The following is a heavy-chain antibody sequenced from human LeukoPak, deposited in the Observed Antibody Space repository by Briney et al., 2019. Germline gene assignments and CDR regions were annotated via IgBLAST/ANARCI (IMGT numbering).Heavy chain of an antibody. V-gene: IGHV3-30*18. CDR3: AKDLRYCSSTSCYTGYYYYGMDV. J-gene: IGHJ6*02. D-gene: IGHD2-2*02. CDR1: GFTFSSYG. CDR2: ISYDGSNK. Sequence: GGSLRLSCAASGFTFSSYGMHWVRQAPGKGLEWVAVISYDGSNKYYADSVKGRFTISRDNSKNTLYLQMNSLRAEDTAVYYCAKDLRYCSSTSCYTGYYYYGMDVWGQGTTVTVS.